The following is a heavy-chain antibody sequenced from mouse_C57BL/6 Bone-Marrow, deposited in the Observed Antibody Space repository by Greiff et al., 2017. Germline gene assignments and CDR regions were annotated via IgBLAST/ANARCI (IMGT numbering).Heavy chain of an antibody. V-gene: IGHV5-16*01. CDR2: INYDGSST. CDR3: ARGSQRLDY. Sequence: EVKLMESEGGLVQPGSSMKLSCTASGFTFSDYYMAWVRQVPEKGLEWVANINYDGSSTYYLDSLKSRFIISRDNAKNILYLQMSSLKSEDTATYYCARGSQRLDYWGQGTTLTVSS. CDR1: GFTFSDYY. J-gene: IGHJ2*01.